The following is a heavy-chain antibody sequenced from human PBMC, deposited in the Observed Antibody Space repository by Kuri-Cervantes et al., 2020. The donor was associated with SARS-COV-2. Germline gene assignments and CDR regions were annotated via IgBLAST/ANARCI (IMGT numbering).Heavy chain of an antibody. CDR2: INSDGSST. Sequence: GGSLRLSCAASGFTFSSYAMHWVRQAPGKGLVWASRINSDGSSTSYADSVKGRFTISRDNAKNTLYLQMSSLRAEDTAVYYCARDRYDFWSGLGYYYYGMDVWGQGTTVTVSS. D-gene: IGHD3-3*01. J-gene: IGHJ6*02. V-gene: IGHV3-74*01. CDR3: ARDRYDFWSGLGYYYYGMDV. CDR1: GFTFSSYA.